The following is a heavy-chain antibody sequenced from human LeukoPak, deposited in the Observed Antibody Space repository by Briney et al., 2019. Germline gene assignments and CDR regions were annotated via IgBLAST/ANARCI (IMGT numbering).Heavy chain of an antibody. V-gene: IGHV4-38-2*02. CDR1: GYSISSGHY. J-gene: IGHJ4*02. CDR3: ARVVTSSWYIPPGYFDY. CDR2: IYHSGST. Sequence: SETLSLTCTVSGYSISSGHYWGWIRQPPGKGLEWIGNIYHSGSTYYNPSLKSRVTISLDTSKNQFSLKLSSVTAADTAVYYCARVVTSSWYIPPGYFDYWGQGTLVAVSS. D-gene: IGHD6-13*01.